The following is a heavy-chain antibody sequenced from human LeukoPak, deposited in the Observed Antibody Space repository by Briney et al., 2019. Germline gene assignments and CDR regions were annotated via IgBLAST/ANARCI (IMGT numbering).Heavy chain of an antibody. V-gene: IGHV7-4-1*02. CDR3: ARAGGYGRSDYYYYYMDV. J-gene: IGHJ6*03. D-gene: IGHD5-18*01. CDR1: GYTFTTYA. CDR2: INTNTGDP. Sequence: GASVKVSCKASGYTFTTYAMYWVRHGPGQGHELMGWINTNTGDPTYAQGFTGRVVFSLDTSVSTAYLQISSLKTEDTAVYYCARAGGYGRSDYYYYYMDVWGKGTTVTVSS.